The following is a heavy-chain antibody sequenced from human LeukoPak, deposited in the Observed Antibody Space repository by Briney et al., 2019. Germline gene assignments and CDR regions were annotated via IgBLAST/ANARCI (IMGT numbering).Heavy chain of an antibody. Sequence: SETLSLTCTVSGGSISSYYWSWIRQPAGKGLEWIGRIYTSGSTSYNPSLKSRVTMSVDTSKSQFSLKLSSVTAADTAVYYCARDREAVANWGYDWFDPWGQGTLATVSS. CDR1: GGSISSYY. V-gene: IGHV4-4*07. D-gene: IGHD7-27*01. J-gene: IGHJ5*02. CDR2: IYTSGST. CDR3: ARDREAVANWGYDWFDP.